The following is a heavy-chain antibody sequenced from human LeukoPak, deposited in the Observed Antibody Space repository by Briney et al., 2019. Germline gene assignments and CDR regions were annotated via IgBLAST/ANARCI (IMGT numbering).Heavy chain of an antibody. D-gene: IGHD5-12*01. Sequence: ASVKVSCKASGGTFSSYAISWVRQALGQGLEWMGGITPIFGTANYAQKFQGRVTITADESTSTAYMELSSLRSEDTAVYYCARGPSGYDSSYYYGMDVWGQGTTVTVSS. J-gene: IGHJ6*02. CDR2: ITPIFGTA. CDR3: ARGPSGYDSSYYYGMDV. CDR1: GGTFSSYA. V-gene: IGHV1-69*13.